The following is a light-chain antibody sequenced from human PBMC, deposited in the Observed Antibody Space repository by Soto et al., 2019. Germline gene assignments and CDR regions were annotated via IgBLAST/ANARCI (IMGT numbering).Light chain of an antibody. CDR2: DAS. Sequence: DIQMTQSPSTLSASVGDRVTLTCRASQSISNWLAWYQQKPGKAPKLLIYDASSLESGVPSRFSGSGSGTDFTLTINSLQPDDFPTYYCQQYNNYPWTFGQGTKVEIK. J-gene: IGKJ1*01. CDR1: QSISNW. V-gene: IGKV1-5*01. CDR3: QQYNNYPWT.